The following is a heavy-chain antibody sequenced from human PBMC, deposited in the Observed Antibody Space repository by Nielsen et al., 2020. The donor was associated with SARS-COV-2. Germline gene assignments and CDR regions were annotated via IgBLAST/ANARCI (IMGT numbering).Heavy chain of an antibody. V-gene: IGHV4-59*01. Sequence: SETLSLTCSVSGDSFSIYYWRWIRQPPGKGLEWIGYIYYSGSTNYNPSLESRVTISIDTSKHQFSLRLSSVTAADTAIYYCARERDFWSGYKAFEIWGQGTVVTVSS. CDR1: GDSFSIYY. CDR2: IYYSGST. CDR3: ARERDFWSGYKAFEI. J-gene: IGHJ3*02. D-gene: IGHD3-3*01.